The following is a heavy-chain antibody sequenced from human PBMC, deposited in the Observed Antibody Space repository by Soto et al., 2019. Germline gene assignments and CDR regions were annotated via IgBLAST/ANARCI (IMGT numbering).Heavy chain of an antibody. CDR2: MKGYSGNP. CDR3: ARRRGESYYGLDY. Sequence: QVQLLQSGAEVKKPGASGKISCKASGYNFNNYEINWVRQAPAQGLEWMGWMKGYSGNPLYAQNFQGRLTLTRDTSTNTAYLELTSLAYEDTAIYFCARRRGESYYGLDYWGQGTLVTVSS. V-gene: IGHV1-8*01. CDR1: GYNFNNYE. D-gene: IGHD1-26*01. J-gene: IGHJ4*02.